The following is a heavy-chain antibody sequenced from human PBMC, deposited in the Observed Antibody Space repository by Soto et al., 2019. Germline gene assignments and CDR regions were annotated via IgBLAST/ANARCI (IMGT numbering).Heavy chain of an antibody. CDR2: TRDKVNSYST. J-gene: IGHJ4*02. CDR3: ASSGSYQPFDY. Sequence: GGSLRLSCAASGFTVSDHYMDWVRQAPGKGLEWVGRTRDKVNSYSTKYAASVQGRFTISRDASTLFLQMNSLKTEDTAVYYCASSGSYQPFDYWGQGTLVTVST. CDR1: GFTVSDHY. V-gene: IGHV3-72*01. D-gene: IGHD1-26*01.